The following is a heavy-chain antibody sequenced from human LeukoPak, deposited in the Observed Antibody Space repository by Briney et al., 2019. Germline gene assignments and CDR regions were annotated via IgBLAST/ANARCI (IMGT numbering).Heavy chain of an antibody. D-gene: IGHD6-19*01. J-gene: IGHJ4*02. Sequence: GGSLRLSCAASGFTFSSYAMHWVRQAPGKGLEWVAVISYDGSNKYYADSVKGRFTISRDNSKNTLYLQMNSLRAEDTAVYYCARAVAGKLGYWGQGTLVTVSS. CDR2: ISYDGSNK. V-gene: IGHV3-30-3*01. CDR1: GFTFSSYA. CDR3: ARAVAGKLGY.